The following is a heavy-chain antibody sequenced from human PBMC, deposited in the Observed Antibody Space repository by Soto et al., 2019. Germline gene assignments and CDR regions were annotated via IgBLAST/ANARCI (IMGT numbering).Heavy chain of an antibody. Sequence: QVQLQESGPGLVKPSETLSLTCAVSGGSITSYYWSWVRRPPGKGLEWIGYIYYSGSTNYNPSLKNRVTISVDTSKNQFSLKLSSVTAADTAVYYCARSRYGAITNPYYFDYWGQGTLVTVSS. V-gene: IGHV4-59*01. CDR1: GGSITSYY. CDR3: ARSRYGAITNPYYFDY. D-gene: IGHD4-17*01. CDR2: IYYSGST. J-gene: IGHJ4*02.